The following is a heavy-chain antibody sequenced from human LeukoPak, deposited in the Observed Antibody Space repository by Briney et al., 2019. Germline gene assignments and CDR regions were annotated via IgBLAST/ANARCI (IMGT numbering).Heavy chain of an antibody. Sequence: SVKVSCKASGGTFSSHEISWVRQAPGQGLEWMGGITPMFGIAKYAQKFQGRVTISAVESMSTVHMGLSSLRSEDTAKYYCARGWLADSTVVTPYNYWGQGTVVTVSS. V-gene: IGHV1-69*13. CDR3: ARGWLADSTVVTPYNY. D-gene: IGHD4-23*01. CDR1: GGTFSSHE. J-gene: IGHJ4*02. CDR2: ITPMFGIA.